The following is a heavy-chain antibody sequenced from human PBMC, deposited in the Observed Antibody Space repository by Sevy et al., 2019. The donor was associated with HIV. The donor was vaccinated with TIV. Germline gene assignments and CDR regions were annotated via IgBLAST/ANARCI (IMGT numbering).Heavy chain of an antibody. J-gene: IGHJ6*02. D-gene: IGHD2-15*01. Sequence: GGCLRLSCAASGFTFGDYAMHWVRQAPGKGLEWVSGISWNSGSIGYADSVKGRFTISRDNAKNSLYLQINSLRPEDTALYYCVKDIQFSRVVNPGGMDVWGQGTTVTVSS. V-gene: IGHV3-9*01. CDR2: ISWNSGSI. CDR3: VKDIQFSRVVNPGGMDV. CDR1: GFTFGDYA.